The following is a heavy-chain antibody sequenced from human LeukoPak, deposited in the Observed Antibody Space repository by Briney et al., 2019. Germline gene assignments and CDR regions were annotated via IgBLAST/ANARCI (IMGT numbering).Heavy chain of an antibody. D-gene: IGHD3-10*02. Sequence: SETLSLTCTVSGGSISSGDYYWSWIRQPPGKGLEWIGYIYYSGSTNYNPSLKSRVTISVDTSKNQFSLKLSSVTAADTAVYYCARAGPVRGVKIGAFDIWGQGAMVTVSS. J-gene: IGHJ3*02. CDR1: GGSISSGDYY. CDR3: ARAGPVRGVKIGAFDI. CDR2: IYYSGST. V-gene: IGHV4-61*08.